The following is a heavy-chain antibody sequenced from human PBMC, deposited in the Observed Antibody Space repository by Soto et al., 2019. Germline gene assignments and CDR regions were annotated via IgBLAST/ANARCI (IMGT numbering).Heavy chain of an antibody. J-gene: IGHJ3*02. D-gene: IGHD6-13*01. CDR2: IKSKTDGGTT. CDR3: TTGRYSSSWYLAFDI. V-gene: IGHV3-15*01. Sequence: PGGSLRLSCAASGFTFSNAWMSWVRQAPGKGLEWVGRIKSKTDGGTTDYAAPVKGRFTISRDDSKNTLFLQMNSLKTEDTAVYYCTTGRYSSSWYLAFDIWGQGTMVT. CDR1: GFTFSNAW.